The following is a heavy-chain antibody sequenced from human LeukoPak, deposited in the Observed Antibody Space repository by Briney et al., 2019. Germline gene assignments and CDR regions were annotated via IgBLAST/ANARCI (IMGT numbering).Heavy chain of an antibody. CDR1: GFTFSIYA. D-gene: IGHD1-1*01. CDR2: ISGSGYST. V-gene: IGHV3-23*01. Sequence: TGGSLRLSCAASGFTFSIYAMSWVRQAPGRGLEWVSVISGSGYSTYYADSVKGRITISRDNFKNSLYLQMNSLRAEDTAVYYCARDPTVQLERSDAFDIWGQGTMVTVSS. J-gene: IGHJ3*02. CDR3: ARDPTVQLERSDAFDI.